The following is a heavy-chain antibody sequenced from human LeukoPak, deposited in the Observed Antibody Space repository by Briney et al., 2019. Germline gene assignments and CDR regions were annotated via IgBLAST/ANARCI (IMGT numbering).Heavy chain of an antibody. CDR1: GITFSSYG. Sequence: GGSLRLSCAASGITFSSYGMSWVRQAPGKGLEWVSSISSTGGTTYYADSVKGRFTISRDNAKNSLYLQMNSLRAEDTAVYYCATTPIAAAGRYFDLWGRGTLVTVSS. D-gene: IGHD6-13*01. J-gene: IGHJ2*01. CDR3: ATTPIAAAGRYFDL. V-gene: IGHV3-23*01. CDR2: ISSTGGTT.